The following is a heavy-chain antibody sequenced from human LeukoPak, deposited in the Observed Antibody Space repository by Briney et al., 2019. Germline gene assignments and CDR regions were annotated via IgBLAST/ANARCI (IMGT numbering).Heavy chain of an antibody. V-gene: IGHV4-39*01. J-gene: IGHJ4*02. CDR3: ARRKVAAEIDY. Sequence: PSETLSLTCSVSGGSITGTTYFWGWIRQPPGKGLEWIGSIYYRGNTYYSPPLKSRVTLFVDTSKNQFSLKLTSVTAADTAIYYCARRKVAAEIDYWGQGTLVTVSS. D-gene: IGHD6-13*01. CDR2: IYYRGNT. CDR1: GGSITGTTYF.